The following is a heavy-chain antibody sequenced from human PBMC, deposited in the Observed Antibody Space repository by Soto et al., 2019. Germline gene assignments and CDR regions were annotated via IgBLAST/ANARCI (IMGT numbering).Heavy chain of an antibody. V-gene: IGHV3-30*18. CDR2: ISYDGSNK. J-gene: IGHJ6*02. CDR1: GFTFSSYG. CDR3: AKDSGPGSSSLSRVTYNYYGMDV. D-gene: IGHD6-13*01. Sequence: GGSLRLSCAASGFTFSSYGMHWVRQAPGKGLEWVAVISYDGSNKYYADSGKGRFTISRDNSKNTLYLQMNSLRAEDTAVYYCAKDSGPGSSSLSRVTYNYYGMDVWGQGATVTVSS.